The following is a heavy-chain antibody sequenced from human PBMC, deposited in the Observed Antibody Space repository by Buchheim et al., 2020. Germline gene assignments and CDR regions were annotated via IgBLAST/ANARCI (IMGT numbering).Heavy chain of an antibody. Sequence: QVQLQESGPGLVKPSETLSLTCTVSGGSISSSYWSWIRQPPGKGLECIGYIYYNGSTNYNPSLKSRVTISVDTSKNQFSLKLTSVTAADTAVYYCARARTGSTYGSSWDYFDYWGQGTL. CDR1: GGSISSSY. D-gene: IGHD6-13*01. V-gene: IGHV4-59*01. CDR3: ARARTGSTYGSSWDYFDY. CDR2: IYYNGST. J-gene: IGHJ4*02.